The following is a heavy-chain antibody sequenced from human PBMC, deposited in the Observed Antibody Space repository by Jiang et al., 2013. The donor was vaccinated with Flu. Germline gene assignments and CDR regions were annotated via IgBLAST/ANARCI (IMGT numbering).Heavy chain of an antibody. Sequence: SGAEVKKPGSSVKVSCKASGGTFSSYAISWVRQAPGQGLEWMGGIIPIFGTANYAQKFQGRVTITADESTSTAYMELSSLRSEDTAVYYCARGRTVKREGYYYYGMDVWGQGTTVTVSS. V-gene: IGHV1-69*01. CDR2: IIPIFGTA. CDR3: ARGRTVKREGYYYYGMDV. CDR1: GGTFSSYA. J-gene: IGHJ6*02. D-gene: IGHD1-26*01.